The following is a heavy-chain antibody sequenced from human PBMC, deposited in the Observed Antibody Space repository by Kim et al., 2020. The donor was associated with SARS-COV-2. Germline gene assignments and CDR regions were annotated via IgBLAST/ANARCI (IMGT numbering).Heavy chain of an antibody. Sequence: GGSLRLSCAASGFIFRNFGLHWVRQAPGKGLEWVAFISNDGATAIYADSVRGRFTISRDYSENKVYLQMDSLSAGDTAVYYCARPSCSHFDFWGQGTLV. CDR1: GFIFRNFG. V-gene: IGHV3-33*05. J-gene: IGHJ4*02. CDR3: ARPSCSHFDF. CDR2: ISNDGATA. D-gene: IGHD3-10*02.